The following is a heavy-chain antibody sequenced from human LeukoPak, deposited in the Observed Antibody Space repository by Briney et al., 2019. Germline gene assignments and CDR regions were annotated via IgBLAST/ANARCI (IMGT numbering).Heavy chain of an antibody. D-gene: IGHD3-16*01. CDR1: GGSISSYY. V-gene: IGHV4-4*07. Sequence: SETLSLTCTVSGGSISSYYWSWIRQPAGKGLEWIGRIFTSGSTNYNPSLKSRVTMSVGTSKNQFSLKLSSVTAADTAVYFCARESSWGFKFDYWGQGTLVTVSS. CDR3: ARESSWGFKFDY. CDR2: IFTSGST. J-gene: IGHJ4*02.